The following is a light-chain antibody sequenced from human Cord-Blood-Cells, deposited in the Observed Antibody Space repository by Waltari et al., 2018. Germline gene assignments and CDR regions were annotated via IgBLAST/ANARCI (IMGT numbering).Light chain of an antibody. Sequence: QSALTQPASVSGSPGQSITISCTGTSSDVGSYNLVSWYQQHPGKAPKLMIDEGSKRPSRVLKRFSGSKSGNTASLTIAGLQAEDEADYYCCSYAGSSTFVVFGGGTKLTVL. CDR2: EGS. CDR1: SSDVGSYNL. J-gene: IGLJ3*02. V-gene: IGLV2-23*03. CDR3: CSYAGSSTFVV.